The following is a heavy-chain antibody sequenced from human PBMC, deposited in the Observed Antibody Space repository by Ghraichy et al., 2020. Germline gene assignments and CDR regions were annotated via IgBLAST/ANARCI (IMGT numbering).Heavy chain of an antibody. D-gene: IGHD6-19*01. CDR3: AKVHSSGWYFFDY. CDR1: GFTFSGYG. V-gene: IGHV3-30*18. J-gene: IGHJ4*02. CDR2: ISYDGNNK. Sequence: GGSLRLSCAASGFTFSGYGMHWVRQAPGKGLEWVAVISYDGNNKYYADSVKGRFTISRDNSKNTLYLQMNSLRAEDTAVYYCAKVHSSGWYFFDYWGQGTLVTVSS.